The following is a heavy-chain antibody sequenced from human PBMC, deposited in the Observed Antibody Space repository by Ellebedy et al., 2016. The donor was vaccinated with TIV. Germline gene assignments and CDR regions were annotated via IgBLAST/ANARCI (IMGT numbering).Heavy chain of an antibody. V-gene: IGHV4-39*07. CDR2: SHHSGTT. CDR1: GDSISSTTYY. CDR3: ARRRGTTLDY. Sequence: MPGGSLRLSCSVSGDSISSTTYYWGWIRQPPGKGLEWIGHSHHSGTTYYNPSLESRVTIPVDTTKNQFSLKLSSVTAADTAVYYCARRRGTTLDYWGQGTLVTVSS. J-gene: IGHJ4*02. D-gene: IGHD2/OR15-2a*01.